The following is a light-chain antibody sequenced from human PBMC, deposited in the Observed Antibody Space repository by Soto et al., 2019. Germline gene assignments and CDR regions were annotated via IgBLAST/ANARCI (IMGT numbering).Light chain of an antibody. CDR1: QDVSSY. J-gene: IGKJ1*01. CDR2: DVS. Sequence: AIQMTQSPSSLSASVGDRVTITCRASQDVSSYLVWYQQKPGKAPKLLIYDVSALKRGVPPRFSGSGSGTEFTLTISSLQPEDFATYYCQQYDSFSVTFGQGTKVEIK. V-gene: IGKV1-13*02. CDR3: QQYDSFSVT.